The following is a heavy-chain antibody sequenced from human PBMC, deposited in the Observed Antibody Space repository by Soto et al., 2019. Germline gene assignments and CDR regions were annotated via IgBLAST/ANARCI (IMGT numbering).Heavy chain of an antibody. CDR3: AREVPYYYDSSGYYPDAFDI. V-gene: IGHV3-33*01. CDR1: GFTFSSYG. CDR2: IWYDGSNK. J-gene: IGHJ3*02. D-gene: IGHD3-22*01. Sequence: PGGSLRLSCAASGFTFSSYGMHWVRQAPGKGLEWVAVIWYDGSNKYYADSVKGRFTISRDNSKNTLYLQMNSLRAEDTAVYYCAREVPYYYDSSGYYPDAFDIWGQGTMVTVSS.